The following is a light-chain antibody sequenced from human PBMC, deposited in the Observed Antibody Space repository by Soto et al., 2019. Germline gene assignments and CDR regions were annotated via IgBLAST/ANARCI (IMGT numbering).Light chain of an antibody. CDR1: SSDVGGYNY. Sequence: QSVLTQPRSVSGSPGQSVTISCTGTSSDVGGYNYVSWYQQHPGKAPKLMIHDVSKRPSGVPDRFSGSKSGNTASLTISVLQSEDEADYYCCSYSGSYTFYVFGTGTKRTVL. V-gene: IGLV2-11*01. J-gene: IGLJ1*01. CDR2: DVS. CDR3: CSYSGSYTFYV.